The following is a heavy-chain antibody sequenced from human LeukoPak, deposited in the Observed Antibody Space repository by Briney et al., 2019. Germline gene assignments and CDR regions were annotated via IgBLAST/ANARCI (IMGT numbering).Heavy chain of an antibody. Sequence: SETLSLTCSVSGGSISSGSYYWGSVRQPPGEGLEWIGNIYYSGRTYYNPSLKSRVTISADTSKNQLSLKLSSVTAADTAVYYCTRQEAATATSFYGTDVWGLGTTVTVSS. CDR1: GGSISSGSYY. D-gene: IGHD2-21*02. CDR3: TRQEAATATSFYGTDV. J-gene: IGHJ6*02. CDR2: IYYSGRT. V-gene: IGHV4-39*01.